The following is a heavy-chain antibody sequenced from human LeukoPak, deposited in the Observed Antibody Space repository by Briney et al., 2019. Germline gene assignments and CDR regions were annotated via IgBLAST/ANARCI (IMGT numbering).Heavy chain of an antibody. V-gene: IGHV3-30*18. J-gene: IGHJ3*02. D-gene: IGHD4-17*01. CDR2: ISYDGSNK. CDR3: AKDFNTVTTSAFDI. Sequence: GGSLRLSCAASGFTFSSYGMHWVRQAPGKGLEWVAVISYDGSNKYYADSVKGRFTISRDNSKNTLYLQMNSLRAEDTAVYYCAKDFNTVTTSAFDIWGQGTMVTVSS. CDR1: GFTFSSYG.